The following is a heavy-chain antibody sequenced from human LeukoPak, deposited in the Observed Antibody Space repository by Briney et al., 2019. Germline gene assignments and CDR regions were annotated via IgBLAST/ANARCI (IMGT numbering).Heavy chain of an antibody. J-gene: IGHJ3*02. CDR3: ARAQDITMIVVVIRHDAFDI. V-gene: IGHV4-61*02. CDR1: GGSISSGSYY. CDR2: IYTSGST. D-gene: IGHD3-22*01. Sequence: SETLSLTCTVSGGSISSGSYYWSWIRQPAGKGLEWIGRIYTSGSTNYNPSLKSRVTISVDTSKNQFSLKLSSVTAADTAVYYCARAQDITMIVVVIRHDAFDIWGQGTMVTVSS.